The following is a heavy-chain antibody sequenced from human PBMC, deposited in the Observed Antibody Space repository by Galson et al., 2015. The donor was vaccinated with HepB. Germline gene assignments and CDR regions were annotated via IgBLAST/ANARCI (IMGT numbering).Heavy chain of an antibody. CDR2: IDYTGST. J-gene: IGHJ4*02. V-gene: IGHV4-59*08. D-gene: IGHD2-15*01. CDR3: ANLGGGQTSGNCTGGSCYFDY. CDR1: GGSVSHFF. Sequence: LSLTCTLSGGSVSHFFWSWLRQPPGQGLEWIGYIDYTGSTNYNPSLKSRVTISADTSKNQFSLRLRSVTAADTAVYYCANLGGGQTSGNCTGGSCYFDYWGQGTLVTVSS.